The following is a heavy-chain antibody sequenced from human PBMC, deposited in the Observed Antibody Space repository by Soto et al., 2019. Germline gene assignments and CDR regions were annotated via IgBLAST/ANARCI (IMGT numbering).Heavy chain of an antibody. CDR2: ISSSGSTI. V-gene: IGHV3-11*01. Sequence: QVQLVESGGGLVKPGGSLRLSCAASGFTFSDYYMSWIRQAPGKGLEWVSYISSSGSTIYYADSVKGRFTISRDNAKNSLFLQMNGLRAADTAVYYGGKVWYIDEDDVGGGEYYYYYYIDVLGKGTEATPSS. CDR1: GFTFSDYY. D-gene: IGHD3-9*01. J-gene: IGHJ6*03. CDR3: GKVWYIDEDDVGGGEYYYYYYIDV.